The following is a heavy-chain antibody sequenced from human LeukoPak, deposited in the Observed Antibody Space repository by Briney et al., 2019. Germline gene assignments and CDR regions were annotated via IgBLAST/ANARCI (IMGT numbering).Heavy chain of an antibody. Sequence: GGSLRLSCAASGFTFSSYSMNWVRQAPGKGLEWVSYISSSSSTIYYADSVKGRFTISRDNAKNSLYLQMNSLRAEDTAVYYCARRGGGYPIDDAFDIWGQGTMVTVSS. D-gene: IGHD1-26*01. CDR3: ARRGGGYPIDDAFDI. CDR2: ISSSSSTI. V-gene: IGHV3-48*01. CDR1: GFTFSSYS. J-gene: IGHJ3*02.